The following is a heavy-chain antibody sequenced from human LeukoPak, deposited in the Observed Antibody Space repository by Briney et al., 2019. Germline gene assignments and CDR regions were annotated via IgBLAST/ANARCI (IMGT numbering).Heavy chain of an antibody. CDR3: TTEAMITFGGVIDIFDY. D-gene: IGHD3-16*02. CDR2: IKSKTDGGTT. Sequence: PGGSLRLSCAASGFTFSNAWMSWVRQAPGKGLEWVGRIKSKTDGGTTDSAAPVKGRFTISRDDSKNTLYLQMNSLKTEDTAVYYRTTEAMITFGGVIDIFDYWGQGTLVTVSS. CDR1: GFTFSNAW. V-gene: IGHV3-15*01. J-gene: IGHJ4*02.